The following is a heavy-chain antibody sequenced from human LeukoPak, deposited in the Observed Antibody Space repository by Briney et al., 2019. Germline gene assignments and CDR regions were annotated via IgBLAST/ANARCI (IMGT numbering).Heavy chain of an antibody. Sequence: GGSLRLSCAASGFTFSSYDMHWVRQATGKGLEWVSAIGTAGDTYYPGSVKGRFTISRGNAKNSLYLQMNSLRAGDTAVYYCARALFRNDAFDIWGQGTMVTVPS. CDR3: ARALFRNDAFDI. CDR2: IGTAGDT. V-gene: IGHV3-13*01. D-gene: IGHD1-14*01. J-gene: IGHJ3*02. CDR1: GFTFSSYD.